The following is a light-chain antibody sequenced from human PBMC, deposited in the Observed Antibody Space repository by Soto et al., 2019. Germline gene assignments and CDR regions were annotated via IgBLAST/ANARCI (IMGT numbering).Light chain of an antibody. CDR3: QQYNSYPWA. Sequence: ESLWTQSPATMSLERGVRATLSCRASRSVGDYLAWYQQKPGQSPRLLIYGASNRATGIPARFSGSGSGTDFTLTISSLQPYDFATYFCQQYNSYPWAFGQGTKVDI. J-gene: IGKJ1*01. CDR2: GAS. CDR1: RSVGDY. V-gene: IGKV3-11*01.